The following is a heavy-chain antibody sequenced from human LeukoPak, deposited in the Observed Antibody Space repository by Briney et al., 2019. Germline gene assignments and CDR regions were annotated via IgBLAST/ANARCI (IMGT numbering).Heavy chain of an antibody. V-gene: IGHV3-11*01. CDR2: ISSSGSTI. D-gene: IGHD1-1*01. CDR3: ARSGTTEDYYYYGMDV. J-gene: IGHJ6*02. CDR1: GFTFSDYY. Sequence: GGSLRLSCAASGFTFSDYYMSWIRQAPGKGLEWVSYISSSGSTIYYADSVKGRFTISRDNAKNSLYLQMNSLRAEDTAVYYCARSGTTEDYYYYGMDVWGQGTTVTVSS.